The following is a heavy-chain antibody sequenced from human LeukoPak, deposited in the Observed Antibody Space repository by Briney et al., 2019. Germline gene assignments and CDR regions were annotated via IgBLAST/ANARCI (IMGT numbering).Heavy chain of an antibody. CDR3: AREAYSNLDS. Sequence: GGSLRLSCVASGFTFGKYWMSWVRQAPGKGLEWVSVIYSGGSTHYADSVKGRFTISRDNSKNTLYLQMNSLRAEDTAVYYCAREAYSNLDSWGQGSLVTVSS. V-gene: IGHV3-53*01. D-gene: IGHD5-18*01. CDR2: IYSGGST. J-gene: IGHJ4*02. CDR1: GFTFGKYW.